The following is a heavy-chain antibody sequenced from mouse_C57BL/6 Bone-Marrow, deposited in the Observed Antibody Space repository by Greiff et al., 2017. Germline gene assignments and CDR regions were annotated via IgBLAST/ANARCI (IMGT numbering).Heavy chain of an antibody. CDR1: GYTFTSYT. V-gene: IGHV1-4*01. Sequence: QVQLQQSGAELARPGASVKMSCKASGYTFTSYTMHWVKQRPGQGLEWIGYINPSSGYTKYNQKFKDKATLTADKSSSTAYMQLSSLTSEDSAVYYCARLGYYYGSSYDYFDYWGQGTTLTVSS. CDR2: INPSSGYT. J-gene: IGHJ2*01. CDR3: ARLGYYYGSSYDYFDY. D-gene: IGHD1-1*01.